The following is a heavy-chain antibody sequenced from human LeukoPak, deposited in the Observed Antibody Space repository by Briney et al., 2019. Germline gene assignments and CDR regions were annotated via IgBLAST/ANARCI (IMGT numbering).Heavy chain of an antibody. J-gene: IGHJ4*02. D-gene: IGHD4-23*01. V-gene: IGHV1-2*02. Sequence: ASVKVSCKASGYTFTDYFMHWVRQAPGQGLEWMGWINPNNGGTNYARKFQGRVTMTRDTSFKTAYMELSRLTSDDTAVYYCATAGATVLTPSGYWGQGTLVTVPS. CDR1: GYTFTDYF. CDR2: INPNNGGT. CDR3: ATAGATVLTPSGY.